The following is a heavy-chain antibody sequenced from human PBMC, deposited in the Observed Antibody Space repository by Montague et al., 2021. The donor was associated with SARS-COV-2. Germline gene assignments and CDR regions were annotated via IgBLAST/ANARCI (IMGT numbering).Heavy chain of an antibody. J-gene: IGHJ4*02. CDR1: GLTFSNYS. CDR3: AKVTSGPVGFDY. Sequence: SLRLSCAASGLTFSNYSMSWVRQAPGKGLEWVSVIYSGDSSTYYVDSVQGRFTISRDNSKNTLSLQMNSLRAEDTAVYYCAKVTSGPVGFDYWGQGTLVTVSS. V-gene: IGHV3-23*03. D-gene: IGHD4-23*01. CDR2: IYSGDSST.